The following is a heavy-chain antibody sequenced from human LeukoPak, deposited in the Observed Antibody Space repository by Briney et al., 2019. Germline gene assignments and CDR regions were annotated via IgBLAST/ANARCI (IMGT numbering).Heavy chain of an antibody. CDR1: GFTFSNAW. V-gene: IGHV3-15*01. J-gene: IGHJ5*02. CDR2: IKSKTDGGTT. Sequence: AGGSLRLSCAASGFTFSNAWMSWVRQAPGKGLEWVGRIKSKTDGGTTDYAAPVKGRFTISRDDSKNTLYLQMNSLKTEDTAVYYCTSIVMITFGEQEWFDPWGQGTLVTVSS. D-gene: IGHD3-16*01. CDR3: TSIVMITFGEQEWFDP.